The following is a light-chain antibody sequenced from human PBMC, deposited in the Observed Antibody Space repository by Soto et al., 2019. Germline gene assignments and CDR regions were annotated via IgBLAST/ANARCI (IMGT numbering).Light chain of an antibody. CDR1: QSIRNN. Sequence: EIVMSQSPATLSVSPGERATFSCRASQSIRNNLAWYQQKPGQAPRLLIYAASTRPVGVPARFSGTGSGTEFTLTITSLQSEDFAVYYCHQYDTYLYAFGQGTTLEI. J-gene: IGKJ2*01. CDR3: HQYDTYLYA. CDR2: AAS. V-gene: IGKV3-15*01.